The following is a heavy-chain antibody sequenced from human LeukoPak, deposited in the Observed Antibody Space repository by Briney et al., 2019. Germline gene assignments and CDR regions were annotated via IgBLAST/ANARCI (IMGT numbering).Heavy chain of an antibody. CDR3: ARSHLLWFGEFGGPDY. CDR2: INHSGST. Sequence: SETLSLTCAVYGGSFSGYYWSWIRQPPGKWLEWIGEINHSGSTNYNPSLKSRVTISVDTSKNQFSLKLSSVTAADTAVYYCARSHLLWFGEFGGPDYWGQGTLVTVSS. V-gene: IGHV4-34*01. D-gene: IGHD3-10*01. J-gene: IGHJ4*02. CDR1: GGSFSGYY.